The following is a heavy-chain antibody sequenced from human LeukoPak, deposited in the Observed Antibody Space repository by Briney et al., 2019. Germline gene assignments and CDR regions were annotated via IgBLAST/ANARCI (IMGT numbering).Heavy chain of an antibody. D-gene: IGHD4-17*01. V-gene: IGHV3-53*01. Sequence: PGGSLRLSCAASGFTVSSNYMSWVRQAPGKALEWVSVIYSGGSTYYADSVKGRFTISRDNSKNTLYLQMNSLRAEDTAVYYCVRGDYGDYTLFDYWGQGTLVTVSS. CDR1: GFTVSSNY. J-gene: IGHJ4*02. CDR2: IYSGGST. CDR3: VRGDYGDYTLFDY.